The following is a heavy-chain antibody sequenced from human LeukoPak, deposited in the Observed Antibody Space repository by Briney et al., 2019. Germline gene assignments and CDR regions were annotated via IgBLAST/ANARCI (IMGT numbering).Heavy chain of an antibody. D-gene: IGHD1-26*01. Sequence: PGGSLRLSCTASGFTFSSYTMNWVRQAPGKGLEWVGRIKSKTDGGTTDYAAPVKGRFTISRDDSKNTLYLQMNSLKTEDTAVYYCGSTTTFDYWGQGTLVTVSS. J-gene: IGHJ4*02. V-gene: IGHV3-15*01. CDR1: GFTFSSYT. CDR3: GSTTTFDY. CDR2: IKSKTDGGTT.